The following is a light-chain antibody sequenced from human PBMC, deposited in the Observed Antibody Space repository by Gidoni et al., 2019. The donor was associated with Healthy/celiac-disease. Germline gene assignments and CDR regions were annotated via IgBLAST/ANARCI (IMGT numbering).Light chain of an antibody. CDR3: QQYYSFGT. CDR1: QSVLYSSNNKNY. J-gene: IGKJ1*01. V-gene: IGKV4-1*01. CDR2: WAS. Sequence: DIVMTQSPDSLAVSLGERATINCKSSQSVLYSSNNKNYLAWYQQKPGQPPKLLIYWASTRDSGVPDRFSGSGSGTDFTLTISSLQAEDVAVYYCQQYYSFGTFGQGTKVEIK.